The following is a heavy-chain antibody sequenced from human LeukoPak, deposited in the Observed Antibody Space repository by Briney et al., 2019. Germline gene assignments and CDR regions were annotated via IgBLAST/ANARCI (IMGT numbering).Heavy chain of an antibody. CDR3: ARFGVDYDMDV. Sequence: TSETLSLTCTVSGGSISGYYWTWVRQPPGEGLELIGQIHYSGKADYNPSLRSRITISVDTSKNQMSLKVTSVTAADTAVYYCARFGVDYDMDVWGQGTTVTVS. V-gene: IGHV4-59*13. CDR1: GGSISGYY. CDR2: IHYSGKA. J-gene: IGHJ6*02. D-gene: IGHD3-16*01.